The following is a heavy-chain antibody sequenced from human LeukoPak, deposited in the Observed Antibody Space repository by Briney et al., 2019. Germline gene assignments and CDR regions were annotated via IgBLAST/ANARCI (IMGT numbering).Heavy chain of an antibody. V-gene: IGHV4-34*01. D-gene: IGHD6-19*01. J-gene: IGHJ4*02. CDR2: INHSGST. Sequence: PSETLSLTCAVYGGSFSGYYWSWIRQPPGKGLEWIGEINHSGSTNYNPSLKSRVTISVDTSKNQFSLKLSSVTAADTAVYYCAREPGYSSGSVDWGQGTLVTVPS. CDR1: GGSFSGYY. CDR3: AREPGYSSGSVD.